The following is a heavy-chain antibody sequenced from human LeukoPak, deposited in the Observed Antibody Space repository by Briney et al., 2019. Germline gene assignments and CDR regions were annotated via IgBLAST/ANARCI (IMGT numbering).Heavy chain of an antibody. J-gene: IGHJ4*02. V-gene: IGHV3-23*01. Sequence: PGGSLGLSCAASGFTFSSYAMRWVRQAPGKGLEWVSDISGSGDSTYYADSVKGRFTISRDNSKNTLYSQMNSLRAEDTAVYYCADSNYWYPVDYWGQGTLVTVSS. CDR2: ISGSGDST. CDR3: ADSNYWYPVDY. CDR1: GFTFSSYA. D-gene: IGHD4-11*01.